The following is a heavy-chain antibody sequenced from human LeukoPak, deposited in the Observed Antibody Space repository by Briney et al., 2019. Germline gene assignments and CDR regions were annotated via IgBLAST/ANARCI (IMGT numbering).Heavy chain of an antibody. V-gene: IGHV1-46*01. Sequence: ASVKDSCKASGYTFTSYYMHWVRQAPGPGLEWMGIINPSGGSTSYAQKFQGRVTMTRDTSTSTVYMGLSSLRSEDTAVYYCASGEAYYDFWSGYKAFDYWGQGTLVTVSS. J-gene: IGHJ4*02. D-gene: IGHD3-3*01. CDR1: GYTFTSYY. CDR2: INPSGGST. CDR3: ASGEAYYDFWSGYKAFDY.